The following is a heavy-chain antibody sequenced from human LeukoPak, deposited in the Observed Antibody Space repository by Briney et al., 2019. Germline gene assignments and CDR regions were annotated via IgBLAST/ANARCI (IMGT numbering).Heavy chain of an antibody. V-gene: IGHV3-23*01. CDR1: GFILNNYA. D-gene: IGHD3-10*01. J-gene: IGHJ4*02. CDR2: ISGTGVTA. Sequence: PGGSLRLSCAASGFILNNYAMSWVRQAPGKGLGWVSSISGTGVTAYYADSVKGRFAISRDNSKNTLYLQMSSLRAEDTALYYCAKDQRFGDLDDYRGQGTLVTVSS. CDR3: AKDQRFGDLDDY.